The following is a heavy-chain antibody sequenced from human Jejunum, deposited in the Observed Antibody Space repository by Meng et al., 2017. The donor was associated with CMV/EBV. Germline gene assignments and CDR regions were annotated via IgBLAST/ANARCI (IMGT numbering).Heavy chain of an antibody. CDR1: GFTFSSFA. D-gene: IGHD5-18*01. CDR2: IDSSDRT. Sequence: SGFTFSSFAMTWVRQAPGKGLEWVSTIDSSDRTYYADSVKGRFTISRDNSMNTLHLQMNSLRAEDTAVYYCAKSLVDTAMDLDEWGQETLVTVLL. V-gene: IGHV3-23*01. J-gene: IGHJ4*02. CDR3: AKSLVDTAMDLDE.